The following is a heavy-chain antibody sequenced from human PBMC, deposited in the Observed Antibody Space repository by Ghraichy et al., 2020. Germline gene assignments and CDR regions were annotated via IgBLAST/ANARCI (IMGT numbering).Heavy chain of an antibody. J-gene: IGHJ3*02. Sequence: SQTLSLTCAVYGGSFSGYYWSWIRQPPGKGLEWIGEINHSGSTNYNPSLKSRVTISVDTSKNQFSLKLSSVTAADTAVYYCARAGATSLDAFDIWGQGTMVTVSS. CDR2: INHSGST. D-gene: IGHD1-26*01. CDR3: ARAGATSLDAFDI. CDR1: GGSFSGYY. V-gene: IGHV4-34*01.